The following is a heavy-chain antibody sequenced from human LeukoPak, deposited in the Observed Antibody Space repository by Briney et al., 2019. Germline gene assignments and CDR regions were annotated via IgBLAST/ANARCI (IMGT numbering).Heavy chain of an antibody. D-gene: IGHD5-18*01. J-gene: IGHJ4*02. Sequence: SETLSLTCTVSGYSISSGYYWGWIRQPPGKGLEWIGSIYHSGSTYYNPSLKSRVTISVDTSKNQFSLKLSSVTAADTAVYYCAGGVDTAMVTGIDYWGQGTLVTVSS. CDR1: GYSISSGYY. V-gene: IGHV4-38-2*02. CDR2: IYHSGST. CDR3: AGGVDTAMVTGIDY.